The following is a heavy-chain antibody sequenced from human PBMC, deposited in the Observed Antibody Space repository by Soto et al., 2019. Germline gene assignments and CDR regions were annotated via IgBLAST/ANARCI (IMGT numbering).Heavy chain of an antibody. CDR3: ASDYSGYSADPEYYGVEV. CDR1: GGSVTLTSYY. J-gene: IGHJ6*02. CDR2: VYYSGST. D-gene: IGHD3-22*01. V-gene: IGHV4-39*01. Sequence: SETLSLTCSVSGGSVTLTSYYWGWIRQPPGKGLEWIGNVYYSGSTNYNPSLKSRVTISVDTSKNQFSLSLNSVTAADTAVYYCASDYSGYSADPEYYGVEVWGQGTTVNVSS.